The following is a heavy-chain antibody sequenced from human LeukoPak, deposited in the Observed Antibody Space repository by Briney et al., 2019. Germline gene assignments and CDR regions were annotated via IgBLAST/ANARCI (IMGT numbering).Heavy chain of an antibody. CDR1: GFTFSSYE. J-gene: IGHJ4*02. CDR3: ARGGSLGY. Sequence: GGSLSLSCAASGFTFSSYEMNWVRQAPGKGLEWVSKISSSGNAIYYADSVKGRFTISRDNAKSSLYLQMNSLRVEDTAVYYCARGGSLGYWGQGTLVTVSS. CDR2: ISSSGNAI. V-gene: IGHV3-48*03. D-gene: IGHD6-19*01.